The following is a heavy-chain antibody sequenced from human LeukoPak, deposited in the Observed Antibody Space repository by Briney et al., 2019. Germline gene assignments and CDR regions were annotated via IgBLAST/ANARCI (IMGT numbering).Heavy chain of an antibody. CDR1: GYSISSGYY. V-gene: IGHV4-38-2*01. D-gene: IGHD6-6*01. Sequence: SSETLSLTCAVSGYSISSGYYWGWIRQPPGKGLGWMGSIYHSGSTYYNPSLKSRVTISVDTSKNQFSLKLSSGTAADTAVYYCARNPPFIAARPYYFDYWGQGTLVTVSS. CDR3: ARNPPFIAARPYYFDY. J-gene: IGHJ4*02. CDR2: IYHSGST.